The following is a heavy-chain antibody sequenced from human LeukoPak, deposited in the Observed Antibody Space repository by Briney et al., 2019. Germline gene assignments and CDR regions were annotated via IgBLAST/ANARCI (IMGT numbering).Heavy chain of an antibody. CDR2: ISSAGNTV. Sequence: GRSLRLSCAASGFTFSDYYMNWIRLAPGKGLEWVAHISSAGNTVYYADSVNGRFTIPRDNVKESLYLQMNSLRAEDTAVYYCTRGVFSDLWGQGTLVTVSS. V-gene: IGHV3-11*01. CDR1: GFTFSDYY. J-gene: IGHJ4*02. CDR3: TRGVFSDL. D-gene: IGHD2/OR15-2a*01.